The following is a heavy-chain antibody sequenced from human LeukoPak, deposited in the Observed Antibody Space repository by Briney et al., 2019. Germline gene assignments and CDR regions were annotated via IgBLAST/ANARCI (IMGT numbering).Heavy chain of an antibody. V-gene: IGHV3-30-3*01. Sequence: GGSLRLSCAASGFTFTNYAMNWVRQAPGKGLEWVAVISYDGSNKYYADSVKGRFTISRDNSKNTLYLQMNSLRAEDTAVYYCARDSDIVVVPAAFYFDHWGQGTLVTVSS. J-gene: IGHJ4*02. CDR2: ISYDGSNK. CDR1: GFTFTNYA. CDR3: ARDSDIVVVPAAFYFDH. D-gene: IGHD2-2*01.